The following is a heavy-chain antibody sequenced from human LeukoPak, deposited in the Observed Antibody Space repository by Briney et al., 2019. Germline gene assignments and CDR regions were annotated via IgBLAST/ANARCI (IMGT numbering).Heavy chain of an antibody. V-gene: IGHV3-23*01. CDR2: ISENGGTT. Sequence: PGGSLRLSCAASGFTFSSYALSWVRQAPGKGLEWVSGISENGGTTFYADSVKGRFTITRDNSKNTLYVQMNSLRGEDTAVYYCAKDYGPKQLVFFASWGQGTLVTVSS. CDR1: GFTFSSYA. CDR3: AKDYGPKQLVFFAS. J-gene: IGHJ4*02. D-gene: IGHD6-13*01.